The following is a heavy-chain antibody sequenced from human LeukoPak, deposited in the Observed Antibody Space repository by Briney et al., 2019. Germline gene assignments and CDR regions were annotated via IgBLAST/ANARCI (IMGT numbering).Heavy chain of an antibody. CDR1: GGTFSSYA. D-gene: IGHD1-26*01. V-gene: IGHV1-69*04. Sequence: SVKVSCKASGGTFSSYAISWVRQAPGQGLEWMGRIIPILGIANYAQKFRGRVTITADKSTSTAYMELSSLRSEDTAVYYCARDQLVGATSYWGQGTLVTVSS. CDR3: ARDQLVGATSY. J-gene: IGHJ4*02. CDR2: IIPILGIA.